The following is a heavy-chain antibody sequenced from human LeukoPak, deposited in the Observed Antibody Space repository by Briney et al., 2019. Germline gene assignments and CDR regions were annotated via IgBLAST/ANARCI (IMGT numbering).Heavy chain of an antibody. Sequence: EWVSTISGGGRSTDYADSVKGQFTISRDNSKNTLYLQMNSLRAEDTAVYYCARERYFDYWGQGTLVTVSS. J-gene: IGHJ4*02. CDR2: ISGGGRST. V-gene: IGHV3-23*01. CDR3: ARERYFDY.